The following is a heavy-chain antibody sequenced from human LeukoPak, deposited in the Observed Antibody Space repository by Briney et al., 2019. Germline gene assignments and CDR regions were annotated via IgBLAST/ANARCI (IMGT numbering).Heavy chain of an antibody. D-gene: IGHD1-26*01. CDR2: ITSTSSYI. J-gene: IGHJ6*03. Sequence: GGSLRLSCAASGFTFSNYNMNWVRQAPGKGLEWVSSITSTSSYIYYADSVKGRFTISRDNAENSLYLQMNSLRAEDTAVYYCARDPYSGSYGDYYYYYMDVWGKGTTVTTSS. CDR3: ARDPYSGSYGDYYYYYMDV. CDR1: GFTFSNYN. V-gene: IGHV3-21*01.